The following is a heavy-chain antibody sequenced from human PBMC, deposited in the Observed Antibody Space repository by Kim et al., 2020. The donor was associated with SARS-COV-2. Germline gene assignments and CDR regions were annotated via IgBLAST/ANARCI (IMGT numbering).Heavy chain of an antibody. J-gene: IGHJ5*02. CDR1: GGSISSGSYY. D-gene: IGHD3-16*01. CDR2: IYTSGST. CDR3: ARDSLGA. V-gene: IGHV4-61*02. Sequence: SETLSLTCTVSGGSISSGSYYWSWIRQPAGKGLEWIGRIYTSGSTNYNPSLKSRVTISVDTSKNQFSLKLSPVTAADTAVYYCARDSLGAWGQGTLVTVSS.